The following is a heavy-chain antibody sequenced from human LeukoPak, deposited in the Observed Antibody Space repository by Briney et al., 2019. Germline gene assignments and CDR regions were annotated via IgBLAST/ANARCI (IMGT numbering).Heavy chain of an antibody. J-gene: IGHJ3*02. Sequence: GGSLRLSCSASGFTFSSYAMHWVRQAPGKGLEYVSAISSDGGTKYYADSVKGRFTISRDNSKNTLYLQMNSLRADDTAIYYCARRRIVGSTDDAFDIWGQGTMVTLSS. CDR2: ISSDGGTK. V-gene: IGHV3-64*04. D-gene: IGHD1-26*01. CDR1: GFTFSSYA. CDR3: ARRRIVGSTDDAFDI.